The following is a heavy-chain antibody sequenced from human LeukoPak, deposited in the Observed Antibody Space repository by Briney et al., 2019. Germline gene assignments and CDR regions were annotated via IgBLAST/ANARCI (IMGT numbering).Heavy chain of an antibody. Sequence: PSETLSLTCTVSGGSISSYYWSGIGQPAGKGREWIGRIYTSGTTHYNPSLNSRGTMSVDTSQHQFSLKPSSVTAEDTAVYYCARHSWGWELFYWGQGTLVTVSS. CDR1: GGSISSYY. CDR3: ARHSWGWELFY. V-gene: IGHV4-4*07. D-gene: IGHD3-10*01. J-gene: IGHJ4*02. CDR2: IYTSGTT.